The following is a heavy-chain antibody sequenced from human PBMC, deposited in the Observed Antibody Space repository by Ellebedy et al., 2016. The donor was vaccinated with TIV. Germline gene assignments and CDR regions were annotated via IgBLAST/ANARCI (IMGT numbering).Heavy chain of an antibody. D-gene: IGHD5-18*01. CDR1: GGSFSDYY. Sequence: GSLRLSXAVYGGSFSDYYWSWIRQPPGKGLEWIGEINHSRSANYNPSLKSRVTMSVDTSKNQFSLKLSSVTAADTAVYYCARRDTYSFAYWGQGILATVFS. V-gene: IGHV4-34*01. J-gene: IGHJ4*02. CDR2: INHSRSA. CDR3: ARRDTYSFAY.